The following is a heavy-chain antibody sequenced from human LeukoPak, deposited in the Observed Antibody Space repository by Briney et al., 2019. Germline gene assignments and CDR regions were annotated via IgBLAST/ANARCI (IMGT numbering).Heavy chain of an antibody. CDR2: IYTGGSST. V-gene: IGHV3-74*01. Sequence: GGSLRLSCAASGFTFRSYCVHGVREAPGKGVVWVSLIYTGGSSTFYADSVKGRFTISRDNAKNTLYLQMNTLRAEDTAVYYCTSDSNLSFGNWGQGTLVTVSS. J-gene: IGHJ4*02. D-gene: IGHD4-11*01. CDR3: TSDSNLSFGN. CDR1: GFTFRSYC.